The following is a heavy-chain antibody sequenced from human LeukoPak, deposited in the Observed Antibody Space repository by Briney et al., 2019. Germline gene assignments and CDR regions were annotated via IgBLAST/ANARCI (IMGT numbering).Heavy chain of an antibody. J-gene: IGHJ4*02. CDR3: ARADVLRYFDWLSHFDY. CDR1: GFTFFSYT. V-gene: IGHV3-21*01. CDR2: ISSSSSYI. Sequence: GGSLRLSCAASGFTFFSYTMNWVRQAPGKGLEWVSSISSSSSYIYYADSVKGRFTISRDNAKNSLYLQMNSLRAEDTAVYYCARADVLRYFDWLSHFDYWGQGTLVTVSS. D-gene: IGHD3-9*01.